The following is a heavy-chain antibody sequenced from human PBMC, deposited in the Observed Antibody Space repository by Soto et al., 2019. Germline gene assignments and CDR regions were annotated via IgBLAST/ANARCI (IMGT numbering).Heavy chain of an antibody. Sequence: SETLSLTCTVSGGSISSYYWSWIRQPPGKGLEWIGYIYYSGSTNYNPSLKSRVTISVDTSKNQFSRKLSSVTAADTAVYYCAREGYSSGSTKIVGRRIVRNWFDPWGQGTLVTVSS. CDR2: IYYSGST. J-gene: IGHJ5*02. CDR1: GGSISSYY. D-gene: IGHD6-19*01. V-gene: IGHV4-59*01. CDR3: AREGYSSGSTKIVGRRIVRNWFDP.